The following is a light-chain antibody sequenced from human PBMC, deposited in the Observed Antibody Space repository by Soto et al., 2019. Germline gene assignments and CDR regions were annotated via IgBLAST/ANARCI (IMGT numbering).Light chain of an antibody. V-gene: IGLV2-14*01. CDR1: GGDIGAYNY. CDR3: SSFTTTYFYV. CDR2: GVT. J-gene: IGLJ1*01. Sequence: QPALTQPASVSGSLGQSITLSCTGSGGDIGAYNYVSWYQQHPGKAPKLIVYGVTHRPSGVSSRFSASKSAYTASLTISALQAEDEADYYCSSFTTTYFYVFGPGTKLTVL.